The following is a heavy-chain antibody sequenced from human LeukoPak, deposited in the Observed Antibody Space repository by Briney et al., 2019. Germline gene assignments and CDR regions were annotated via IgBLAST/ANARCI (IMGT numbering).Heavy chain of an antibody. CDR3: ARHKDSGDYPLDY. V-gene: IGHV4-59*01. Sequence: SETLSLTCTVSGGSLSGYYWSWIRQPPGKGLEWIGYIYYSGNTNYNPSLKSRLIMSLDTSKNHFSLKLNSVTAADTAVYYCARHKDSGDYPLDYWGQGILVSVSS. J-gene: IGHJ4*02. D-gene: IGHD4-17*01. CDR1: GGSLSGYY. CDR2: IYYSGNT.